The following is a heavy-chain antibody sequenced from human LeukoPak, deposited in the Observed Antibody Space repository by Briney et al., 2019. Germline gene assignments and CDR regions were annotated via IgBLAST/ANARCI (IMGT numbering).Heavy chain of an antibody. CDR1: GFTFSSYG. Sequence: GGSLRLSCAASGFTFSSYGMNWVRQAPGKGLEWVAFIRYDGSNKYYADSVKGRFTISRDNSKNTLYLQMNSLRAEDTAVYYCAKDSPIFGVVISYFDYWGQGTLVTVSS. J-gene: IGHJ4*02. CDR2: IRYDGSNK. CDR3: AKDSPIFGVVISYFDY. D-gene: IGHD3-3*01. V-gene: IGHV3-30*02.